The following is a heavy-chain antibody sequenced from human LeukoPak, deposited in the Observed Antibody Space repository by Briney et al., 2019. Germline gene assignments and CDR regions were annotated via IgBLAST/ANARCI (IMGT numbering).Heavy chain of an antibody. J-gene: IGHJ6*02. CDR2: ISAYNGNT. Sequence: ASVKVSCKASGYTFTSYGISWVRQAPGQGLEWMGWISAYNGNTNYAQKLQGRVTMTTDTSTSTAYMELRSLRSDDTAVYYCARAYSYGYLGPYYYYYYGMDVWGQGTTVTVSS. V-gene: IGHV1-18*01. D-gene: IGHD5-18*01. CDR3: ARAYSYGYLGPYYYYYYGMDV. CDR1: GYTFTSYG.